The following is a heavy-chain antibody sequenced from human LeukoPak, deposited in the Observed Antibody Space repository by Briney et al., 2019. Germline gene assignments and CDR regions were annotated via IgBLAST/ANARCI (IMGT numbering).Heavy chain of an antibody. V-gene: IGHV4-39*07. D-gene: IGHD1-26*01. J-gene: IGHJ6*03. CDR3: ARGATLGIYYYYYMDV. CDR2: IYYSGST. Sequence: SETLSLTCTVSGGSISSSSYYWGWIRQPPGKGLEWIGSIYYSGSTYYNPSLKSRVTISVDTSKNQFSLKLSSVTAADTALYYCARGATLGIYYYYYMDVWGKGTTVTVSS. CDR1: GGSISSSSYY.